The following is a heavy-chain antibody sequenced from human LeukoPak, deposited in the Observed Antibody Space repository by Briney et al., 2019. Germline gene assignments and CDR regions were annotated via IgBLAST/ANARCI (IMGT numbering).Heavy chain of an antibody. D-gene: IGHD4-17*01. CDR3: ARDPEENYGDYVQGNDY. Sequence: GGSLRLSCAASGFTFSSYWMSWVRQAPGKGLEWVANIKQDGSEKYYVDSVKGRFTISRDNAKNSLYLQMNSLRAEDTAVYYCARDPEENYGDYVQGNDYWGQGPLVTFSS. J-gene: IGHJ4*02. CDR1: GFTFSSYW. CDR2: IKQDGSEK. V-gene: IGHV3-7*01.